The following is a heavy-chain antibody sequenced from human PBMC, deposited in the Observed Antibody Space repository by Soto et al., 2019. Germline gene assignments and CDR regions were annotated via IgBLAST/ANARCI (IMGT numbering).Heavy chain of an antibody. CDR3: ARRKERSGPHYFDY. D-gene: IGHD6-25*01. CDR2: MNPYNGNT. Sequence: QVQLVQSGAEVKKPGASVKVSCKASGYTFTTSDIIWVRQAAGQGLEWMGWMNPYNGNTGYAQKFQGRVTMTRNTSIATAYMELSSLRSEHTAVYFCARRKERSGPHYFDYWGQGSLVTVSS. CDR1: GYTFTTSD. J-gene: IGHJ4*02. V-gene: IGHV1-8*01.